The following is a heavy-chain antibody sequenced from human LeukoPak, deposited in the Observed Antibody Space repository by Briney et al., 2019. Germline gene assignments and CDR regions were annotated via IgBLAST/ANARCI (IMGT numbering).Heavy chain of an antibody. Sequence: GGSLRLSCAASRFTVSSNYMSWVRPAPGKGLEWVSVIYSGGSTYYADSVKGRFTISRDNSKNKLYLQMNSLRAEDTAVYYCVGVRVFTMIVSEPGQPYFWGQGTMVTVSS. D-gene: IGHD3-22*01. J-gene: IGHJ3*01. CDR1: RFTVSSNY. CDR3: VGVRVFTMIVSEPGQPYF. CDR2: IYSGGST. V-gene: IGHV3-53*01.